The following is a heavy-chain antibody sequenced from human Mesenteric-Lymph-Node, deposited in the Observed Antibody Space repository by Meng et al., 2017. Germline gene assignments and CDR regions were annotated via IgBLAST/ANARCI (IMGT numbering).Heavy chain of an antibody. CDR3: ASTDYGGNSLYDAFDI. J-gene: IGHJ3*02. CDR2: IYYSGST. CDR1: GYSISSGYY. D-gene: IGHD4-23*01. Sequence: SETLSLTCTVSGYSISSGYYWGWIRQHPGKGLEWIGYIYYSGSTYYNPSLKSRVTISVDTSKNQFSLKLSSVTAADTAVYYCASTDYGGNSLYDAFDIWGQGTMVTVSS. V-gene: IGHV4-31*03.